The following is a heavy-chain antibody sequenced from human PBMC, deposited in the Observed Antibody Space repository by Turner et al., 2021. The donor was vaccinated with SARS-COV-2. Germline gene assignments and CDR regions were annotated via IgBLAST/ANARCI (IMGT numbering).Heavy chain of an antibody. D-gene: IGHD2-8*01. J-gene: IGHJ4*02. Sequence: DVQLVESGGGFVQPGRSLRLTCPAPGFNCGKSAMHWVRQGPGKGLEWVAGINWSSGTIHYADSVEGRFSISRDNAKNSVYLKMSSLRVEDTAVYYCVKDQVSANMKTFEYWGQGTLVTVSS. CDR2: INWSSGTI. CDR1: GFNCGKSA. V-gene: IGHV3-9*01. CDR3: VKDQVSANMKTFEY.